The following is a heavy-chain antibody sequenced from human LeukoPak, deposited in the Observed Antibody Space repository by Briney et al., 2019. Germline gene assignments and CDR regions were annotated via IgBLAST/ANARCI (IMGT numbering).Heavy chain of an antibody. V-gene: IGHV4-31*03. CDR1: GGSISSGSNY. Sequence: PSGTLSLTCTVSGGSISSGSNYWGWIRQHPGKGLEWIGYIHNTGRTDYNPSLKSRVIISLDTSKNRFSLRLSSVTAADTALYYCARKNDYGDSYYMDVWGKGTTVTVSS. J-gene: IGHJ6*03. CDR2: IHNTGRT. CDR3: ARKNDYGDSYYMDV. D-gene: IGHD4-17*01.